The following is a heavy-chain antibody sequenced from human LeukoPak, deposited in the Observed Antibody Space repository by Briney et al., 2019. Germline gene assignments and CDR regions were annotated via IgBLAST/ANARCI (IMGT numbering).Heavy chain of an antibody. Sequence: GGSLRLSCAASGFTFSSYSMNWVRQAPGKGLEWVSSISSSSSYIYYADSVKGRFTISRDNAKNSLYLQMNSLRAEDTAVYYCARGPGYYYDSSGYYSSFDYWGQGTLVTVSS. CDR2: ISSSSSYI. CDR3: ARGPGYYYDSSGYYSSFDY. V-gene: IGHV3-21*01. D-gene: IGHD3-22*01. J-gene: IGHJ4*02. CDR1: GFTFSSYS.